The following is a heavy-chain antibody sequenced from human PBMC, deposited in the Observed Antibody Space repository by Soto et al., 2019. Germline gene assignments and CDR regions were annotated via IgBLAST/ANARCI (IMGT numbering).Heavy chain of an antibody. V-gene: IGHV3-30*18. J-gene: IGHJ5*02. Sequence: PGGSLRLSCAASGFTFGSYGIHWVRQAPGKGLEWVAVISYDGSNKYYADSVKGRFTISRDNSKNTLYLQMNSLRPEDTAVYYCAKCPGVAAAGPPFDPWGQGTLVTVSS. CDR3: AKCPGVAAAGPPFDP. D-gene: IGHD6-13*01. CDR1: GFTFGSYG. CDR2: ISYDGSNK.